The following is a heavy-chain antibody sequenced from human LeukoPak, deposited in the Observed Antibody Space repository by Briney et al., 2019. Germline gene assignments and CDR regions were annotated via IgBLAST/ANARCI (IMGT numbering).Heavy chain of an antibody. J-gene: IGHJ4*02. V-gene: IGHV4-59*12. CDR2: IYDSGSS. Sequence: PSETLSLTCTVSGGSMRKYYWSWIRQPPGKGLEWVAQIYDSGSSNGNPSLKSRVTISVDKSKNQFSLKLSSVTAADTAVYYCARGGGYSTSYFDYWGQGTLVTVSS. CDR3: ARGGGYSTSYFDY. D-gene: IGHD6-13*01. CDR1: GGSMRKYY.